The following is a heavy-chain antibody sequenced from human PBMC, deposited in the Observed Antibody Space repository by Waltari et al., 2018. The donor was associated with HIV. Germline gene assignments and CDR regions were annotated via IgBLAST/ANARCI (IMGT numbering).Heavy chain of an antibody. CDR1: GYSFTDYS. J-gene: IGHJ4*02. CDR2: ITPNSGGT. Sequence: QVQLVQSGAEVKKPGASVKVSCQASGYSFTDYSVHWVRQAPGQGLEWLGRITPNSGGTNYAQKFQGRVTVTRDTSINTVYMEVRRLRSDDTAVYYCARRTTMDFDYWGQGTLVTVS. CDR3: ARRTTMDFDY. D-gene: IGHD1-7*01. V-gene: IGHV1-2*06.